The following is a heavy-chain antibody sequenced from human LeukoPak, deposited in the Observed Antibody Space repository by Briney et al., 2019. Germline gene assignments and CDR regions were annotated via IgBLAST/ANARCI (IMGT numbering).Heavy chain of an antibody. CDR2: INQSGST. CDR1: GGSCSGFN. Sequence: PSETLSLTCAVYGGSCSGFNWSWIRQPPGKGLEWIGEINQSGSTNYNPSLKSRVTISVDTSKNQFSLKLSSVTAADTAVYYCARDRQIVVRAHGTLDLWGQGTMVTVSS. D-gene: IGHD3-10*01. J-gene: IGHJ3*01. V-gene: IGHV4-34*01. CDR3: ARDRQIVVRAHGTLDL.